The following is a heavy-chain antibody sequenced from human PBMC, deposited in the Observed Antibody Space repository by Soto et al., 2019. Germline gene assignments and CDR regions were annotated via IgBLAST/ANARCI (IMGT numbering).Heavy chain of an antibody. D-gene: IGHD4-17*01. CDR2: IYWDDDK. Sequence: QITLKESGPTLVKPTQTLTLTCTFSGFSLTTSGVGVGWIRQPPGKDLEWLALIYWDDDKRYSPSLKNRLTNTKDTSKNKVGPTKTNIAPADTATECCAHRTTTVTMWLDPWGQGTLVNVSS. CDR3: AHRTTTVTMWLDP. CDR1: GFSLTTSGVG. J-gene: IGHJ5*02. V-gene: IGHV2-5*02.